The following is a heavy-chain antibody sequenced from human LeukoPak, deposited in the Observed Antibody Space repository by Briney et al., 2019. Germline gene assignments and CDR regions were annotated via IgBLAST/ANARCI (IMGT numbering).Heavy chain of an antibody. J-gene: IGHJ4*02. CDR1: GFTFSNYW. CDR2: INSHGGDI. V-gene: IGHV3-74*01. D-gene: IGHD1-26*01. CDR3: ARDYGSLGDY. Sequence: GGSLRLSCAASGFTFSNYWMHWVRQAPGKGLVWVSRINSHGGDINYADSVKGRFTISRGNAKNTLYLQMNSLRAEDTAVYYCARDYGSLGDYWGQGILVTVSS.